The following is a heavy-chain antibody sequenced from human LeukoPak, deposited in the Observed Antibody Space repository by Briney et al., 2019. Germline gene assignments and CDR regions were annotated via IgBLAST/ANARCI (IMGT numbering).Heavy chain of an antibody. V-gene: IGHV3-21*03. CDR2: ITSSSNYI. Sequence: GGSLRLSCAPSGFTFSSYNMNWVRQAPGKGLEWVSSITSSSNYIYYADSVKGRFTTSRDNAKNSLYLQMNSLRAEGTTVYYCARDCWDYGSGSYCGIDYWGQGTLVTVSS. CDR3: ARDCWDYGSGSYCGIDY. J-gene: IGHJ4*02. CDR1: GFTFSSYN. D-gene: IGHD3-10*01.